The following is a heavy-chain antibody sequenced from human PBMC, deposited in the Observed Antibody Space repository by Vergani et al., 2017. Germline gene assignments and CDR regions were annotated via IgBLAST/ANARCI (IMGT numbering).Heavy chain of an antibody. CDR1: GFPFSSYW. D-gene: IGHD1-26*01. Sequence: EVQLVESGGGLVQPGGSLRLSCAASGFPFSSYWMSWVRQAPGKGLEWVANIKQDGSEKYYVDSVKGRFTISRDNAKNSLYLQMNSLRAEDTAVYYCARASSGIMNYWGQGTLVTVSS. J-gene: IGHJ4*02. CDR3: ARASSGIMNY. CDR2: IKQDGSEK. V-gene: IGHV3-7*03.